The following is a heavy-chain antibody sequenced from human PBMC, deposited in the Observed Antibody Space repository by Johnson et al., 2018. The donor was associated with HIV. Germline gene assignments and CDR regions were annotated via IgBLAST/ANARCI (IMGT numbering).Heavy chain of an antibody. V-gene: IGHV3-7*05. Sequence: VQLVESGGGLVQTGGSLRLSCAASGFTFSSYWMSWVRQAPGKGLEWVANIKQDGSEKYYVDSVKGRFTISRDNAKNSLYLQMNSLRAEDTAVYYCARGPTYYYDSSGYWSDAFDIWGQGTMVTVSS. CDR2: IKQDGSEK. CDR3: ARGPTYYYDSSGYWSDAFDI. D-gene: IGHD3-22*01. J-gene: IGHJ3*02. CDR1: GFTFSSYW.